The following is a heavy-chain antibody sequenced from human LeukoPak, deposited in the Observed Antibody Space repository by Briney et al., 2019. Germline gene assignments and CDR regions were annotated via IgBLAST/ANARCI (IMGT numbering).Heavy chain of an antibody. CDR1: GGSISSGGYS. J-gene: IGHJ4*02. CDR2: IYHSGST. D-gene: IGHD3-3*01. Sequence: PSETLSLTCAVSGGSISSGGYSWSWIRQPPGKGLEWIGYIYHSGSTYYNPSLKSRVTISVDTSKNQFSLKLSSVTAADTAVYYCASPVQGDFWSGETSFDYWGQGTLVTVSS. V-gene: IGHV4-30-2*01. CDR3: ASPVQGDFWSGETSFDY.